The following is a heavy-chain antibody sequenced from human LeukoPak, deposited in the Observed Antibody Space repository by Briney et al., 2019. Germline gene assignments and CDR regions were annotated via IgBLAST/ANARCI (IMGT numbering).Heavy chain of an antibody. D-gene: IGHD3-10*01. J-gene: IGHJ3*02. Sequence: SGGSLRLSCAASGFTFSSYSMNWVRQAPGKGLEWVSYISSSSSTIYYADSVKGRFTISRDNARNSLYLQMNSLRDEDTAVYYCARSMVRGGYAFDIWGQGTMVTVSS. CDR1: GFTFSSYS. V-gene: IGHV3-48*02. CDR2: ISSSSSTI. CDR3: ARSMVRGGYAFDI.